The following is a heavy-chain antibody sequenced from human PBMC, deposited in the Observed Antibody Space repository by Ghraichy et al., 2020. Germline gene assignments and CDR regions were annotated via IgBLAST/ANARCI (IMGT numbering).Heavy chain of an antibody. J-gene: IGHJ5*02. CDR1: GFTFDDYT. CDR3: AAGNYFDP. CDR2: ITWDGSNR. Sequence: GGSLRLSCAASGFTFDDYTMHWLRQAPGKGLEWVSFITWDGSNRYYAASVDGRFTISRDNSKNSLYLQMDSLRPDDTAFYHCAAGNYFDPWGQGALVTVSS. D-gene: IGHD1-7*01. V-gene: IGHV3-43*01.